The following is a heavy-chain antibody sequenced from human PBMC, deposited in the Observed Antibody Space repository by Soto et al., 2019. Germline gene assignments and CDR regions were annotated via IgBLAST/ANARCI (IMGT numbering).Heavy chain of an antibody. CDR1: GASISGYY. CDR2: IHYSGSI. CDR3: ARWTNYDGSGYYYSNWFDP. D-gene: IGHD3-22*01. Sequence: PSETLSLTCTVSGASISGYYWSWIRQSPGKGLEWIGYIHYSGSINYNPSLKSRVTISVDTSKNQFSLKLSSVTAADTAVYYCARWTNYDGSGYYYSNWFDPWGQGTLVTVSS. V-gene: IGHV4-59*08. J-gene: IGHJ5*02.